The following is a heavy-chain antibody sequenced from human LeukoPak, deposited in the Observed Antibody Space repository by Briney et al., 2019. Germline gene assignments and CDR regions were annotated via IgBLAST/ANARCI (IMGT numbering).Heavy chain of an antibody. CDR3: TTSLPHVVDVTTSDGGN. V-gene: IGHV3-33*01. Sequence: PGRSLRLSCAASGFTFSSYGMHWVRQAPGKGLEWVAVIWYDGSNKYYADPVKGRFTISRDNSKNTLYLQMDSLRAEDTAVYYCTTSLPHVVDVTTSDGGNWGQGTLVTVSS. D-gene: IGHD2-21*02. CDR2: IWYDGSNK. J-gene: IGHJ4*02. CDR1: GFTFSSYG.